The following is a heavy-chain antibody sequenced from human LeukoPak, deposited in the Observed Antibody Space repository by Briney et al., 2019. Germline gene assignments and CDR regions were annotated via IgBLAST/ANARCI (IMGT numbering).Heavy chain of an antibody. CDR2: ISKSGSTV. D-gene: IGHD4-17*01. J-gene: IGHJ6*04. V-gene: IGHV3-11*04. Sequence: GGSLRLSCAASVFTFSDYYMSWIRQAPGKGLEWVSYISKSGSTVYYADSVKGRFTISRDNAKNSLYLQMNSLRAEDTAVYYCARVYGDYAVDVWGKGTTVTVSS. CDR3: ARVYGDYAVDV. CDR1: VFTFSDYY.